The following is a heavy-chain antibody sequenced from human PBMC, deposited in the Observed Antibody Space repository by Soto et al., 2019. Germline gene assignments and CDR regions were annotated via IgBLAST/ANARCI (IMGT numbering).Heavy chain of an antibody. J-gene: IGHJ4*02. CDR2: INGGGSSI. Sequence: GSLRLSCAASGFPFSSYWMHWVRQAPGKGLVWVSRINGGGSSITYADSVKGRFTISRDNAKNTLYLQMNSLRAEDAAVYYCTRRGCSTTGCYFNWGRGTLVTSPQ. CDR3: TRRGCSTTGCYFN. V-gene: IGHV3-74*03. D-gene: IGHD2-2*01. CDR1: GFPFSSYW.